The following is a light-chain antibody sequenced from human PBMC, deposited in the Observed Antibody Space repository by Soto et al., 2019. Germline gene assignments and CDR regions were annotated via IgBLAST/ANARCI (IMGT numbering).Light chain of an antibody. CDR1: PGVDRY. J-gene: IGKJ1*01. CDR3: QQYGSSPRT. Sequence: EIVLKQSPATLSLSPGETATLSCRASPGVDRYLAWYQQKVGQSPRLIIYGASFRATGIPDRFSGSGSGTDFTLTITRLEPEDFAVYYCQQYGSSPRTFGQGTKVDIK. CDR2: GAS. V-gene: IGKV3-20*01.